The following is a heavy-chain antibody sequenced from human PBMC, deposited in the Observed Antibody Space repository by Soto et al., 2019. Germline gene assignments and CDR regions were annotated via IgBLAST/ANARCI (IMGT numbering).Heavy chain of an antibody. CDR3: ARDGRYCISTSCYPTAGTYYYYGMDV. CDR2: ISSSSSTI. Sequence: EVQLVESGGGLVQPGGSLRLSCAASGFTFSSYSMNWVRQAPGKGLEWVSYISSSSSTIYYADSVKGRFTISRDNAKNSRYLQMNSLRDEDTAVYYCARDGRYCISTSCYPTAGTYYYYGMDVWGQGTTVTVSS. J-gene: IGHJ6*02. CDR1: GFTFSSYS. V-gene: IGHV3-48*02. D-gene: IGHD2-2*01.